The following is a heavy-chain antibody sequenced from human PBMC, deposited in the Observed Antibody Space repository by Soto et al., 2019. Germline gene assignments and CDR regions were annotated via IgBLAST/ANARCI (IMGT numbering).Heavy chain of an antibody. Sequence: SGPTLVNPTQTLTLTCTFSGFSLSTSGEAVGWIRQPPGKALEWLALIYWDDDKRYRPPLKSRLTIAKDTSKNQVVLRMTNLDPVDTATYYCANDWNVRGVVTFDFWGQGTMVTVSS. CDR1: GFSLSTSGEA. CDR3: ANDWNVRGVVTFDF. V-gene: IGHV2-5*02. J-gene: IGHJ3*01. D-gene: IGHD3-3*01. CDR2: IYWDDDK.